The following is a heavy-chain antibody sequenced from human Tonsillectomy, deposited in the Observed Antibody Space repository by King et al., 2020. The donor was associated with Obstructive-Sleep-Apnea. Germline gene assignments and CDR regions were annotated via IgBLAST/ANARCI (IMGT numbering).Heavy chain of an antibody. J-gene: IGHJ4*02. CDR2: IKQDGSER. D-gene: IGHD4-23*01. CDR1: GFTFSNSW. CDR3: ARNFGGDSGY. V-gene: IGHV3-7*01. Sequence: VQLVESGGGLVQPGGSLRLSCAASGFTFSNSWMSWVRQAPGKGLEWVANIKQDGSERYYVDPVKGRFTISRDNAKNSLYLQMNSLRAEDTAVYYCARNFGGDSGYWGQGTLVTVSS.